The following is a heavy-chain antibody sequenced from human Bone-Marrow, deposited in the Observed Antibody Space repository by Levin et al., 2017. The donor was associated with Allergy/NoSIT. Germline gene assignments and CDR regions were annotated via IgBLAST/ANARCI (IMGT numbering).Heavy chain of an antibody. CDR3: AKDPYYGSGTQYFYFYMDV. CDR1: GFTFSGSG. D-gene: IGHD3-10*01. J-gene: IGHJ6*03. CDR2: TSFDGADA. Sequence: QSGGSLRLSCAASGFTFSGSGMHWVRQAPGKGLEWVAVTSFDGADAYYADSVKGRFTISRDNSKNTLYLQMNSLRPHDTAVYYCAKDPYYGSGTQYFYFYMDVWGRGTTVTVAS. V-gene: IGHV3-30*18.